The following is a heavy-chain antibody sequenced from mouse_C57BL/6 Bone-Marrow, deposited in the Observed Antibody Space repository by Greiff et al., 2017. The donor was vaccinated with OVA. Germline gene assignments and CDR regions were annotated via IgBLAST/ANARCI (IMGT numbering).Heavy chain of an antibody. D-gene: IGHD3-2*02. CDR1: GFSLSTFGMG. J-gene: IGHJ4*01. CDR2: IWWDDDT. V-gene: IGHV8-8*01. Sequence: QVTLKVSGPGILQPSQTLSLTCSFSGFSLSTFGMGVGWIRQPSGKGLEWLAHIWWDDDTYYNPALKSRLTISKDTSKNQVFLKIANVDTADTATYYCARIRTDSSGTSYAMDYWGQGTSVTVSS. CDR3: ARIRTDSSGTSYAMDY.